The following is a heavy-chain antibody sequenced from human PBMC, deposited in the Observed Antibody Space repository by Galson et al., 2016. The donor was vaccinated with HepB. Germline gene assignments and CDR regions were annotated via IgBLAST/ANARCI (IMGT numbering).Heavy chain of an antibody. CDR3: ARTAYRECTGPRCVNFRYSYYYMDV. V-gene: IGHV3-53*01. Sequence: SLRLSCAASGFTVSSYYMSWVRQAPGKGLEWVSVIFYGGTTYYADSVEGRFTISRDDSMNTLYLQMNSLTAEDTAVYFCARTAYRECTGPRCVNFRYSYYYMDVWVKGTTVTVSS. CDR2: IFYGGTT. D-gene: IGHD2-8*02. CDR1: GFTVSSYY. J-gene: IGHJ6*03.